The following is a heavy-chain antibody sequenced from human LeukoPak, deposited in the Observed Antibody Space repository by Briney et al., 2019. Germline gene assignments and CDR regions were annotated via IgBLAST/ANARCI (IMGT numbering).Heavy chain of an antibody. Sequence: GESLKISCKGSGYSFTTYWIGWVRQMPGKGLEWMGIIYPGDSDTRYSPSFQGQVAISADKSITTAYLQWSSLKASDTAMYFCARPRYSSGYYGWYWGQGTQVTVSS. CDR1: GYSFTTYW. J-gene: IGHJ4*02. D-gene: IGHD3-22*01. CDR2: IYPGDSDT. CDR3: ARPRYSSGYYGWY. V-gene: IGHV5-51*01.